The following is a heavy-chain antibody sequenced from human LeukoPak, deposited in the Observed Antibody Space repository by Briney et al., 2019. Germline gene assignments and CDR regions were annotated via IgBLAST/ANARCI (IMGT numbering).Heavy chain of an antibody. CDR3: ARHLNGYNSFDY. CDR2: IYYSGST. J-gene: IGHJ4*02. CDR1: GGSISSYY. Sequence: PSETLSLTCTVSGGSISSYYWSWIRQPPGKGLEWIGYIYYSGSTNYNPSLKSRVTISVDTSKNQFSLKLSSVTAADTAVYYCARHLNGYNSFDYWGQGTLVTVSS. V-gene: IGHV4-59*08. D-gene: IGHD5-24*01.